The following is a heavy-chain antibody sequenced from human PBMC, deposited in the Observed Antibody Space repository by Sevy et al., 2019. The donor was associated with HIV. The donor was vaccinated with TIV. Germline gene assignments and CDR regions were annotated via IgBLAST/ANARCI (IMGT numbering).Heavy chain of an antibody. CDR3: ASGWSFDY. CDR2: IYSAGST. V-gene: IGHV3-53*01. CDR1: GFTVSSNY. D-gene: IGHD6-19*01. J-gene: IGHJ4*02. Sequence: RGSLRRSCAASGFTVSSNYMSWVRQAPGKGLEWVSVIYSAGSTYYADSLKGGVTISRDNFKITLSLQMNSLRDEDTASYYCASGWSFDYWGQGTLVTVSS.